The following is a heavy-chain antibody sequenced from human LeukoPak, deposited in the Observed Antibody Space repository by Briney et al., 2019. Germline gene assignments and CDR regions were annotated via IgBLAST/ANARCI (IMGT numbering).Heavy chain of an antibody. V-gene: IGHV3-23*01. D-gene: IGHD5-24*01. CDR2: ITKYDGRV. CDR3: AKDHSADGWPTFEY. J-gene: IGHJ4*02. CDR1: GLGVHTFA. Sequence: GGSLRLSCAVSGLGVHTFAMSWARLAPGRGLEWLASITKYDGRVYYADSVRGRFTISRDTSQNELYLQMNSLRADDSAIYFCAKDHSADGWPTFEYWGRGTLVSVSS.